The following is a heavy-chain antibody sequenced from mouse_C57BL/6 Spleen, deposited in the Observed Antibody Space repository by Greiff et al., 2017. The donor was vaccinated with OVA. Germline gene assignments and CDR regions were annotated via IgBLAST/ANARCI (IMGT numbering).Heavy chain of an antibody. D-gene: IGHD2-4*01. Sequence: DVQLVESGPGLVKPSQSLSLTCSVTGYSITSGYYWNWIRQFPGNKLEWMGYISYDGSNNYNPSLKNRISITRDTSKNQFFLKLNSVTTEDTATYYCARDLYYDYGHYYAMDYWGQGTSVTVSS. CDR1: GYSITSGYY. J-gene: IGHJ4*01. V-gene: IGHV3-6*01. CDR2: ISYDGSN. CDR3: ARDLYYDYGHYYAMDY.